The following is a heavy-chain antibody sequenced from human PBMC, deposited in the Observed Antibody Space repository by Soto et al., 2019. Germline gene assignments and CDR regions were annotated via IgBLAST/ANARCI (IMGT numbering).Heavy chain of an antibody. Sequence: XGSLRLSCASSVFTFSNYDMSWVRQAPGKGLEWVSSISGSGGTTYYADSVKGQFSISRDNSKNTLYLQMNSLRAEDTAVYYCAKGIIWFSHYWGQATLDTVS. CDR2: ISGSGGTT. J-gene: IGHJ4*02. V-gene: IGHV3-23*01. CDR1: VFTFSNYD. CDR3: AKGIIWFSHY. D-gene: IGHD3-10*01.